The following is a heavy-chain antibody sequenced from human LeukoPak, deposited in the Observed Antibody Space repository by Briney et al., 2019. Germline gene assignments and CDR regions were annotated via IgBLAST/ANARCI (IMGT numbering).Heavy chain of an antibody. CDR2: INSDGSST. V-gene: IGHV3-74*01. D-gene: IGHD6-19*01. J-gene: IGHJ4*02. CDR1: GFTFSSYW. Sequence: GGSLRLSCAASGFTFSSYWMHWVRQAPGKRLVWVSRINSDGSSTSYADSVKGRFTISRDNAKNTLYLQMNSLRAEDTAVYYCARESYSSGWVGGYYFDYWGQGTLVTVSS. CDR3: ARESYSSGWVGGYYFDY.